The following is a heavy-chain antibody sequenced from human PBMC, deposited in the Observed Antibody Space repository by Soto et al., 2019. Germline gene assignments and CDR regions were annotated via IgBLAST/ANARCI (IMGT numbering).Heavy chain of an antibody. CDR1: GYTFTSYG. CDR3: AREPRAKQPWREEFDY. J-gene: IGHJ4*02. D-gene: IGHD6-13*01. V-gene: IGHV1-18*01. CDR2: ISAYNGNT. Sequence: ASVKVSCKASGYTFTSYGISWVRQAPGQGLEWMGWISAYNGNTNYAQKLQGRVTMTTDTSTSTAYMELRSLRSDDTAVYYCAREPRAKQPWREEFDYWGQGTLVTVSS.